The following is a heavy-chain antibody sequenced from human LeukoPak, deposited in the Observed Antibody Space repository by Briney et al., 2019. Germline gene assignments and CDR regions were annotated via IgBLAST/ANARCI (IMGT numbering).Heavy chain of an antibody. CDR2: IDRDGRVT. CDR1: RVSFSDYW. CDR3: STPPVTRGN. J-gene: IGHJ4*01. D-gene: IGHD2-21*02. V-gene: IGHV3-74*01. Sequence: GGSQTLFCAATRVSFSDYWIHLVRQGAEKGLVWVSRIDRDGRVTYYADSVKGRFTVSRDDAKNTAYLQMNSLRPDDSAIYYCSTPPVTRGNWGQGTLVSVSS.